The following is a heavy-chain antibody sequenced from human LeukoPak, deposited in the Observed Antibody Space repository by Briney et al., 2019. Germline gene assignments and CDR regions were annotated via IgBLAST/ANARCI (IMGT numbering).Heavy chain of an antibody. D-gene: IGHD3-10*01. J-gene: IGHJ3*02. CDR2: INPNSGGT. CDR1: GYTFTGYY. V-gene: IGHV1-2*02. Sequence: ASVKVSCKASGYTFTGYYMHWVRQAPGQGLEWMGWINPNSGGTNYAQKFQGRVTMTRDKSIRTAYMELSRLTSGDTAVYYCARNIWFGESADAFDIWGQGTMVTVSS. CDR3: ARNIWFGESADAFDI.